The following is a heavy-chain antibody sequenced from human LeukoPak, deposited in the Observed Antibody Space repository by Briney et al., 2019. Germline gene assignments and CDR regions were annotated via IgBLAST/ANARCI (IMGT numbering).Heavy chain of an antibody. V-gene: IGHV3-9*01. CDR1: GFTFDDYA. CDR2: ISWNSGSI. D-gene: IGHD1-26*01. J-gene: IGHJ4*02. CDR3: ARPLVGATDY. Sequence: PGGSLRLTCAASGFTFDDYAMHWVRQAPGKGLEWVSGISWNSGSIGYADSVKGRFTISRDNAKNTLYLQMNSLRAEDTAVYYCARPLVGATDYWGQGTLVTVSS.